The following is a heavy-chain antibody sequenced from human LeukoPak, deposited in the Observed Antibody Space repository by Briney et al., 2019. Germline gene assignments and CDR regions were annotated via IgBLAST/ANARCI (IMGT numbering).Heavy chain of an antibody. Sequence: GGSLRLSCTVSGFSISTSGMSWVRQAQGKGLQTISAISVDGEGAYYADSVKGLFTISRDNSKNTLYLQMNSLRVEDTAVYYCAQGVGSGWYPHWGQGSLVSVSS. J-gene: IGHJ4*02. CDR1: GFSISTSG. V-gene: IGHV3-23*01. D-gene: IGHD6-19*01. CDR3: AQGVGSGWYPH. CDR2: ISVDGEGA.